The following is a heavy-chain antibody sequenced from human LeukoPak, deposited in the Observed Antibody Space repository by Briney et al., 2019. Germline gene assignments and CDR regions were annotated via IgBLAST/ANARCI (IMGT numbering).Heavy chain of an antibody. CDR1: SVSITSYY. Sequence: PSETLSLTCSVSSVSITSYYWTWIRQPPGKGLEWIGYIYHSGNTKYNPSLKGRVTMSIDTSKSQFFLNVTSVTAADTAVYYCASEVADGYWGQGTLVIVS. V-gene: IGHV4-59*01. J-gene: IGHJ4*02. CDR2: IYHSGNT. CDR3: ASEVADGY. D-gene: IGHD2-21*01.